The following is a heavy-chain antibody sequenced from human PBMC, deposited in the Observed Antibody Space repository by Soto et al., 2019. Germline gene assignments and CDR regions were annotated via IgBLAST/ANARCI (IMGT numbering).Heavy chain of an antibody. Sequence: EVQLVESGGGLVQPGGSLILSCAASGFTFSNYWMVWVRQAPRKGLVWASRIIGDGLYTTYADSVKGRFTISRDNAKNTAYLQLNSLRVEDTAGYYWARGILGSGTANDHWGQGTLVTVAS. J-gene: IGHJ4*02. CDR1: GFTFSNYW. D-gene: IGHD3-10*01. CDR2: IIGDGLYT. CDR3: ARGILGSGTANDH. V-gene: IGHV3-74*03.